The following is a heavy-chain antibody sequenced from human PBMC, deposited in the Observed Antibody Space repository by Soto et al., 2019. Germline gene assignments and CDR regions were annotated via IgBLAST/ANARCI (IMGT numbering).Heavy chain of an antibody. CDR2: VYRTGST. D-gene: IGHD6-13*01. CDR1: GGSISTSNW. CDR3: ARARATIAAAAIFDC. Sequence: QVQLQESGPGLVKPSGTLSLTCAVSGGSISTSNWWRWDRQPPGKGLEWIGEVYRTGSTNYNPSLESRVIVSVDKSKNQFSLKLTSVTAADTAVYYCARARATIAAAAIFDCWGQGTLVTVSS. V-gene: IGHV4-4*02. J-gene: IGHJ4*02.